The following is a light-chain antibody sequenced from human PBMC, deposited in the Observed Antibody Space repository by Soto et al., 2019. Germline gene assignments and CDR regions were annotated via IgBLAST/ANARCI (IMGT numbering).Light chain of an antibody. CDR2: KAS. Sequence: DIQMTQSPSTPCSSFGDRVAITCRASQTISSWLAWYQQKPGKAPKLLIYKASTLKSGVPSRFSGSGSGTEFTLTISSLQNDDFATYDCQHYNSYSEAFCQGTKVDIK. CDR1: QTISSW. CDR3: QHYNSYSEA. V-gene: IGKV1-5*03. J-gene: IGKJ1*01.